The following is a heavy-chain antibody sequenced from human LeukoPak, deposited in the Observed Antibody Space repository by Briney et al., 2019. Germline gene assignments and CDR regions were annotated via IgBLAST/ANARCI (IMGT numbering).Heavy chain of an antibody. J-gene: IGHJ4*02. V-gene: IGHV4-4*02. D-gene: IGHD3-10*01. CDR2: IYYIGNT. Sequence: SETLSLTCTVSGGFSSSNWYSWVRQPPGKGLEWIGEIYYIGNTNYNPSLKSRVTISIDTSKNQFSLKLSSVTAADTAVYYCARGAFGELSTNLDYWGQGTLVTVSS. CDR3: ARGAFGELSTNLDY. CDR1: GGFSSSNW.